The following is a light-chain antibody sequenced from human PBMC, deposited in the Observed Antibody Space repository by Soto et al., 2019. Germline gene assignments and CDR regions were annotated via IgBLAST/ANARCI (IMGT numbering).Light chain of an antibody. Sequence: QSALTQPASVSGSPGQSITISCTGTSSDVGGYNYVSWFQQYPGKAPKLMIYEVSNRPSGVSVRFSGSKSGNTASLTISGLQXEXEADFYCSSFTSSSTWVFGGGTKL. CDR1: SSDVGGYNY. CDR2: EVS. J-gene: IGLJ3*02. V-gene: IGLV2-14*01. CDR3: SSFTSSSTWV.